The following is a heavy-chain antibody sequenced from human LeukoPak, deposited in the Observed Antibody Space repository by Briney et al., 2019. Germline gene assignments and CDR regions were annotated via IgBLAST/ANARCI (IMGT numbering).Heavy chain of an antibody. CDR3: AKVMSTTVSYWYGMDA. D-gene: IGHD5/OR15-5a*01. CDR2: ISGSGGTT. J-gene: IGHJ6*02. CDR1: GFTFSTYP. V-gene: IGHV3-23*01. Sequence: QPGGSLRLSCAASGFTFSTYPMIWVRQAPGKGLDSFASISGSGGTTYYTDSVKGRFTISRDNFKSTVYLQMNSLRAEDTAVYYCAKVMSTTVSYWYGMDAWGQGTTVTVSS.